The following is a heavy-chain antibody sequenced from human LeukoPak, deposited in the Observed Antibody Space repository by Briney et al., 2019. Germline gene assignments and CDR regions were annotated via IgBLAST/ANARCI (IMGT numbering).Heavy chain of an antibody. CDR3: AREGKSSSSSFYYYYYMDV. Sequence: GGSLRLSCAASGFIFNDYYMTWIRQAPGKGLEWVSYISSSGTTIYYADSVKGRFTISRDNAKNSLYLQMNSLRAEDTAVYYCAREGKSSSSSFYYYYYMDVWGKGTTVTVSS. J-gene: IGHJ6*03. D-gene: IGHD2-2*01. CDR1: GFIFNDYY. CDR2: ISSSGTTI. V-gene: IGHV3-11*01.